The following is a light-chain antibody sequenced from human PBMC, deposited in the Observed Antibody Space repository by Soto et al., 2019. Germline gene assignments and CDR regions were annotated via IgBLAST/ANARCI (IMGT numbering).Light chain of an antibody. CDR1: ESISSW. V-gene: IGKV1-5*03. CDR3: QQYNSYPYT. J-gene: IGKJ2*01. CDR2: KAS. Sequence: DLQMTQSLSTLSAFVGDRVTITCRASESISSWLAWYQQKPGKAPKLLIYKASNLESGVPSRFSGSGSGTEFTLTISSLQPDDFAPYYCQQYNSYPYTFGQGTTLGIK.